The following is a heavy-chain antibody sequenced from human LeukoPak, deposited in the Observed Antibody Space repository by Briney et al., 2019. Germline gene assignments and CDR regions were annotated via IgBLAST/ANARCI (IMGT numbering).Heavy chain of an antibody. D-gene: IGHD3-16*02. J-gene: IGHJ4*02. CDR2: ISYDGSNK. V-gene: IGHV3-30*18. CDR3: AKALEFDY. CDR1: GFTFSSYG. Sequence: GRSLRLSCAASGFTFSSYGMHWVRQAPGKGLEWVAVISYDGSNKYYADSVKGRFTISRDNSKNTLNLQMNSLRAEDTAVYYCAKALEFDYWGQGTLVTVSS.